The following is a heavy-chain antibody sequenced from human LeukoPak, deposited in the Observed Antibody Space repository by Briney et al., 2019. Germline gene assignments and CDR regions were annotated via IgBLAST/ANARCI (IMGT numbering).Heavy chain of an antibody. V-gene: IGHV1-2*02. D-gene: IGHD6-13*01. J-gene: IGHJ4*02. CDR1: GGTFSSYA. CDR3: ARSDSSSWHLDY. CDR2: INPNSGGT. Sequence: VASVKVSCKASGGTFSSYAISWVRHAPGQGLEWMGWINPNSGGTNYAQKFQGRVTMTRDTSISTAYMELSRLRSDDTAVNSCARSDSSSWHLDYWGQGTLVTVSS.